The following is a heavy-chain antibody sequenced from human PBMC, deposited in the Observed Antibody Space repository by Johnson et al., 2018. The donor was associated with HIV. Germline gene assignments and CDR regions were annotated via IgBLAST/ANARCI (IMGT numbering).Heavy chain of an antibody. CDR2: IWYDGSNK. D-gene: IGHD3-22*01. CDR3: ARDQAWGYDDSTAFDI. V-gene: IGHV3-33*01. CDR1: GFTFSSFG. J-gene: IGHJ3*02. Sequence: QVQLVESGGGVVQHGRSLRLSCAASGFTFSSFGMHWVRQAPGKGLEWVAVIWYDGSNKYYADSVKGRFTISRDNSKNTLYLQMNSLRAEDTAVYHCARDQAWGYDDSTAFDIWGQGTMGTVSS.